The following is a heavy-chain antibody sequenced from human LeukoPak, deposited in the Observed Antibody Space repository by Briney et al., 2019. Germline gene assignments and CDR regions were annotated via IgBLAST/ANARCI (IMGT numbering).Heavy chain of an antibody. V-gene: IGHV1-18*01. CDR2: ISAYNGNT. Sequence: SVTVSCKASGYTFTRYGISWVRQAPGQGLEWMGWISAYNGNTNYAQKLQGRVTMTTDTSTSTAYMELRSLRSDDTAVYYCAREDVLYYYGSGSDYYYGMDVWGQGNTVTVSS. CDR1: GYTFTRYG. D-gene: IGHD3-10*01. J-gene: IGHJ6*01. CDR3: AREDVLYYYGSGSDYYYGMDV.